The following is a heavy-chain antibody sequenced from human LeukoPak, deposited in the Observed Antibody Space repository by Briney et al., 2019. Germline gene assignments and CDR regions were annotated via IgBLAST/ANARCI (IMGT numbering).Heavy chain of an antibody. Sequence: GGSLRLSCAASGFTFSNYEMNWVRQTPGKGLEWVSYISDHGKSRNYVDSVKGRFTISRDNAKNSLYLQMSSLRVEDTAVYFCARARIAAPLLDYWGQGTLVTVSS. J-gene: IGHJ4*02. CDR3: ARARIAAPLLDY. D-gene: IGHD6-13*01. V-gene: IGHV3-48*03. CDR2: ISDHGKSR. CDR1: GFTFSNYE.